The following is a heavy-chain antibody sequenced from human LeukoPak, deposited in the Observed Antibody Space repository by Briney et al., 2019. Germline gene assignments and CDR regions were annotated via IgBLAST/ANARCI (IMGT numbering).Heavy chain of an antibody. CDR3: ASASPTVVTEDY. J-gene: IGHJ4*02. CDR1: GGTFSSYA. V-gene: IGHV1-69*04. CDR2: IIPILGIA. Sequence: SVKVSCKASGGTFSSYAISWVRQAPGQGLEWMGRIIPILGIANYAQKFQGRVTITADKSTSTAYMELSSLRSEDTAVYYCASASPTVVTEDYWGQGTLVTVSS. D-gene: IGHD4-23*01.